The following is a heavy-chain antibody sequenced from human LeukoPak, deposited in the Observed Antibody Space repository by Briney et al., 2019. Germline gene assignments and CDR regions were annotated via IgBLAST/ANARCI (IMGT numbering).Heavy chain of an antibody. D-gene: IGHD6-6*01. Sequence: PGGSLRLSCAASGFTFSDYYMNWIRQAPGMGLEWVSCISTSGSTTYYADSVKGRFTVSRDNAKNSLSLQMNSLRDEDTAVYYCTTCSSSSGGIDYWGQGTLVTVSS. V-gene: IGHV3-11*01. CDR1: GFTFSDYY. J-gene: IGHJ4*02. CDR2: ISTSGSTT. CDR3: TTCSSSSGGIDY.